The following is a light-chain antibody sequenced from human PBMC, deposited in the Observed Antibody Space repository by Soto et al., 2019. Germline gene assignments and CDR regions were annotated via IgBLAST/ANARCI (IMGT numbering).Light chain of an antibody. CDR2: GAS. Sequence: DIVLTQSPGTLSLSPGERATLSCRASQSVSSNYLVWYQQKPGQAPRLLIHGASSRATGIPDRFSGSGSGTDFTLTISRLEPEDFAVYYCQQYGSSPPWTFGQGTKVEIK. CDR3: QQYGSSPPWT. J-gene: IGKJ1*01. CDR1: QSVSSNY. V-gene: IGKV3-20*01.